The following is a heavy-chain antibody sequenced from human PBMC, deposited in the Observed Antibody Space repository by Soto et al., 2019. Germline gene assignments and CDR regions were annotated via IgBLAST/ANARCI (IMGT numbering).Heavy chain of an antibody. Sequence: SVKVSCKASGGTFSSYAISWVRQAPGQGLEWMGGIIPIFGTANYAQKFQGRVTITADESTSTAYMELSSLRSEDTAVYYCARVDPSDSSGYYTLDYYYGMDVWGQGTTVTVSS. CDR3: ARVDPSDSSGYYTLDYYYGMDV. V-gene: IGHV1-69*13. J-gene: IGHJ6*02. D-gene: IGHD3-22*01. CDR1: GGTFSSYA. CDR2: IIPIFGTA.